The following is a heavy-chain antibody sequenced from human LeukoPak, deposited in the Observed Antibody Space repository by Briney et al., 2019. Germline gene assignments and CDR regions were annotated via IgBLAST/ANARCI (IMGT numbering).Heavy chain of an antibody. J-gene: IGHJ4*02. D-gene: IGHD4-17*01. CDR1: GFTFSTYT. CDR2: ISSSGRYV. CDR3: ARKRGGDDYGDYRLDN. Sequence: PGGSLRLSCAASGFTFSTYTMIWVRQAPGKGLEWVSSISSSGRYVYTAVSLKGRFTISRDNARSSLFLQITSLRHDDTALYYCARKRGGDDYGDYRLDNWGQGALVTVSS. V-gene: IGHV3-21*06.